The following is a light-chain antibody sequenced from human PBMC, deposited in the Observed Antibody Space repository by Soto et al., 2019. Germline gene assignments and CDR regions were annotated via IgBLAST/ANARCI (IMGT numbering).Light chain of an antibody. CDR1: QDISNY. V-gene: IGKV1-33*01. CDR2: DAS. Sequence: DIQMTQSPSSLSASVGDRVTITCQASQDISNYLNWYQQKPGKAPKLLIYDASNLETGVPSRFSGSGSGTDFTFTISSLQPEDIATYYFQQYDNLPTFGQGTRLEIK. CDR3: QQYDNLPT. J-gene: IGKJ5*01.